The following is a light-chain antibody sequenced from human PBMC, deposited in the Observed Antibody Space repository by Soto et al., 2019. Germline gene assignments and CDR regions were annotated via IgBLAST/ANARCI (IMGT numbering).Light chain of an antibody. Sequence: EIVMTQSPATLSVSPGERATLSCRASQSVRSYLAWYQQKPDQAPSLLIYGASTRATGVPARFSGSGSGTEFTLTISSLQSEDFAVYYCQQRYSWPTFGQGTKVDIK. V-gene: IGKV3-15*01. CDR2: GAS. CDR3: QQRYSWPT. J-gene: IGKJ1*01. CDR1: QSVRSY.